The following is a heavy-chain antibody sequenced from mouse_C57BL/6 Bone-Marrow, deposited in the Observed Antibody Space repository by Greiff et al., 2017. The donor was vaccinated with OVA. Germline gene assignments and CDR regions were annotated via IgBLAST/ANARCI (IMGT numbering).Heavy chain of an antibody. D-gene: IGHD1-1*01. CDR3: ARIVITTVVATRFYYAMDY. CDR1: GFSLSTFGMG. V-gene: IGHV8-8*01. CDR2: IWWDDDK. J-gene: IGHJ4*01. Sequence: QVQLKESGPGILQPSQTLSLTCSFSGFSLSTFGMGVGWIRQPSGKGLEWLAHIWWDDDKYYNPALKSRLTLSKDTSKNQVFLKIANVDTADTATYYCARIVITTVVATRFYYAMDYWGQGTSVTVSS.